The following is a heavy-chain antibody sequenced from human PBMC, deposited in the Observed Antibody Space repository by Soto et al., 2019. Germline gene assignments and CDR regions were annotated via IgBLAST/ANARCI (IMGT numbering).Heavy chain of an antibody. V-gene: IGHV1-46*01. J-gene: IGHJ4*02. CDR2: IHPKGGSA. Sequence: QVNVVQSGTEVKKPGASVKVSCKASGYSFTAYFMHWVRQAPGQGLEWMGIIHPKGGSANYAQKLQDSIALTWDTSTSPVYMELSSLRSDDTSVYYCARGTYSSSSFFFDFWGQGTPGTVSS. D-gene: IGHD6-6*01. CDR3: ARGTYSSSSFFFDF. CDR1: GYSFTAYF.